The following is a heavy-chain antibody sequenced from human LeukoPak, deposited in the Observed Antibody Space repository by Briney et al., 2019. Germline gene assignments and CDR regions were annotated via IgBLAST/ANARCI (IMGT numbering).Heavy chain of an antibody. D-gene: IGHD6-13*01. J-gene: IGHJ4*02. CDR1: GGTFSSYA. CDR2: INPSGGST. CDR3: ARAEIAAAGIVYFDY. V-gene: IGHV1-46*03. Sequence: GASVKVSCKASGGTFSSYAISWVRQAPGQGLEWMGIINPSGGSTSYAQKFQGRVTMTRDTSTSTVYMELSSLRSEDTAVYYCARAEIAAAGIVYFDYWGQGTLVTVSS.